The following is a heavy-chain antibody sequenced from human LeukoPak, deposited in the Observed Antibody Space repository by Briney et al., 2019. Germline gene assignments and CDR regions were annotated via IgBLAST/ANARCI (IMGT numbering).Heavy chain of an antibody. CDR2: INHSGST. V-gene: IGHV4-34*01. CDR1: GGSFSGYY. CDR3: ARGITSDY. D-gene: IGHD3-10*01. Sequence: SVTLSLTCAVYGGSFSGYYWSWIRQPPRKGLEWIGEINHSGSTNYNPSLKSRVTISVDTSKNQFPLKLSSVTAADTAVYYCARGITSDYWGQGTLVTVSS. J-gene: IGHJ4*02.